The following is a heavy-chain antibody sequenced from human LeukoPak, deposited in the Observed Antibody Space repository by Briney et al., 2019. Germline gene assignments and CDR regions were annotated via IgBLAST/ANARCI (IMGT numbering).Heavy chain of an antibody. CDR1: GGTFSSYA. J-gene: IGHJ4*02. Sequence: GASVKVSCKASGGTFSSYAISWVRQAPGQGREWMGGIIPIFGTANYAQKFQGRVTITADKSTSTAYMELSRLRSDDTAVYYCAMGYCSGGSCYPSRGFDYWGQGTLVTVSS. D-gene: IGHD2-15*01. V-gene: IGHV1-69*06. CDR3: AMGYCSGGSCYPSRGFDY. CDR2: IIPIFGTA.